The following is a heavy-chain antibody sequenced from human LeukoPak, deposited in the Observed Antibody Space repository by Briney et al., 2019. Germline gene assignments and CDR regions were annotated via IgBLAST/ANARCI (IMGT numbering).Heavy chain of an antibody. J-gene: IGHJ6*02. Sequence: PGGSLRLSCAASGFTFSSYAMSWVRQAPGKGLEWVSAISGSGGSTYYADSVKGRFTISRDNAKNSLYLQMNSLRDEDTAVYYCARDIVVVVAATYYYYYGMDVWGQGTAVTVSS. D-gene: IGHD2-15*01. CDR2: ISGSGGST. CDR1: GFTFSSYA. V-gene: IGHV3-23*01. CDR3: ARDIVVVVAATYYYYYGMDV.